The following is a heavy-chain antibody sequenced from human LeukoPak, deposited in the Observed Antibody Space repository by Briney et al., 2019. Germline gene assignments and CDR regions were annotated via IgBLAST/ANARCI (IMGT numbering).Heavy chain of an antibody. D-gene: IGHD5-24*01. J-gene: IGHJ4*02. CDR3: VRDSGGDAYNDYFDS. CDR1: GFTFDDYA. V-gene: IGHV3-64*01. Sequence: GGSLRLSCAASGFTFDDYAMHWVRQAPGKGLEYVSAISSNGDSTYYANSVKGRFTISRDNSKKTLFLQMGSLRAEDMAVYYCVRDSGGDAYNDYFDSWGQGTLVTVSS. CDR2: ISSNGDST.